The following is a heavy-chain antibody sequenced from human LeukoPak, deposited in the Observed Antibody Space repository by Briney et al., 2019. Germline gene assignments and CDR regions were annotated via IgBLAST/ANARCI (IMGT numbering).Heavy chain of an antibody. V-gene: IGHV3-30*02. CDR2: IRYDGSNK. CDR1: GFTFSSYG. J-gene: IGHJ4*02. D-gene: IGHD3-3*01. CDR3: AKDGNYDVWSGYPAPSDY. Sequence: GGSLRLSCAASGFTFSSYGMHWVRQAPGKGLEWVAFIRYDGSNKYYADFVNGRFTISRDNSKNTLYLQMNSLRAEDTAVYYCAKDGNYDVWSGYPAPSDYWGQGTLVTVSS.